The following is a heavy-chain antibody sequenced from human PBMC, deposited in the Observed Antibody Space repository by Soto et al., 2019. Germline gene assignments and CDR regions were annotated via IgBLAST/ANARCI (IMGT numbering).Heavy chain of an antibody. CDR3: ARVPPWGNSAGDYYIQHYDS. D-gene: IGHD3-10*01. CDR2: INGGSGNT. J-gene: IGHJ4*02. V-gene: IGHV1-3*01. Sequence: ASVKVSCKSSGFTFTSYAIHCLRQAPGQRPQWMGWINGGSGNTKYSQDFQGRLTFTRDTFATTAYLELSSRRSVDTAGYYCARVPPWGNSAGDYYIQHYDSWGQGTPVTVSS. CDR1: GFTFTSYA.